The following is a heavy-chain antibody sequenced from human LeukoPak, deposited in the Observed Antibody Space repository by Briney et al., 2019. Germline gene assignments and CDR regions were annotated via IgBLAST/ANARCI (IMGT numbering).Heavy chain of an antibody. CDR1: GYTFTGYY. J-gene: IGHJ5*02. CDR3: AKDPRKNSNGWYRGADWFDP. D-gene: IGHD6-19*01. V-gene: IGHV1-2*02. CDR2: INPNSGGT. Sequence: ASVKVSCKASGYTFTGYYMHWVRQAPGQGLEWMGWINPNSGGTNYAQKFQGRVTMTRDTSISTAYMELSRLRAEDTAVYYCAKDPRKNSNGWYRGADWFDPWGQGTLVTVSS.